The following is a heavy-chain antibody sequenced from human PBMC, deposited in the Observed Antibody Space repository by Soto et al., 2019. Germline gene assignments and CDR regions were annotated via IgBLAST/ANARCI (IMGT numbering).Heavy chain of an antibody. Sequence: LVPLSLRCTVAGGTISSSGDYWGWIRQPPGKGLEWIGSIYYSGDTYSNPSLKSRVTIFVDTSKKQFSLKLSSVTAADTAMYYCASQGANFGSGSYRDYWGPGILVTVSS. D-gene: IGHD3-3*01. V-gene: IGHV4-39*01. J-gene: IGHJ4*02. CDR2: IYYSGDT. CDR1: GGTISSSGDY. CDR3: ASQGANFGSGSYRDY.